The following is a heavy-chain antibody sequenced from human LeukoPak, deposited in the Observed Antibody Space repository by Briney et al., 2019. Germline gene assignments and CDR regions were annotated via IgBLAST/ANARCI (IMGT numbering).Heavy chain of an antibody. CDR3: ARDHDYAFDN. D-gene: IGHD4-17*01. J-gene: IGHJ4*02. Sequence: GGSLRLSCAASGFTFSTYPMDWVRQAPGKGLEWISHIRDSGTTDYADSVKGRFTISRDNAKNSLYLQLNSLRAEDTAVYYCARDHDYAFDNWGQGTLVAVSS. V-gene: IGHV3-48*01. CDR2: IRDSGTT. CDR1: GFTFSTYP.